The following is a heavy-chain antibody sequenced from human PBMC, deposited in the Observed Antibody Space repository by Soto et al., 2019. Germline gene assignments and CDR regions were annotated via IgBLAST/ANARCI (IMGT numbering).Heavy chain of an antibody. CDR1: GYSFTSYW. V-gene: IGHV5-51*01. CDR3: ARRYSSSTTFNWFDT. Sequence: GESLKISCKGSGYSFTSYWIGWVCQMPGKGLEWMGIIYPGDSDTRYSPSFQGQVTISADKSISTAYLQWSSLKASDTAMYYCARRYSSSTTFNWFDTWGQGTLVTVSS. D-gene: IGHD6-6*01. CDR2: IYPGDSDT. J-gene: IGHJ5*02.